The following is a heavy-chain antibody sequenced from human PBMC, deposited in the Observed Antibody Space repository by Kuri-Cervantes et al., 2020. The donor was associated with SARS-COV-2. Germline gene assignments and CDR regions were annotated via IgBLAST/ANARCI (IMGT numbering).Heavy chain of an antibody. V-gene: IGHV3-21*01. Sequence: LSLTCAASGFTFSSYSMNWVRQAPGKALEWISSISGSGSYIYYADSMRGRFTISRDNAKNSLFLQVNSLRVEDTAVYYCARDSGSQLGYWGQGTLVTVSS. CDR3: ARDSGSQLGY. D-gene: IGHD1-26*01. CDR2: ISGSGSYI. CDR1: GFTFSSYS. J-gene: IGHJ4*02.